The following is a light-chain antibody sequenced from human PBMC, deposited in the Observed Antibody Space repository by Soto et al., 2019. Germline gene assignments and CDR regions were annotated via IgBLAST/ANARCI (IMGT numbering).Light chain of an antibody. CDR3: QHYNTYPIT. CDR1: QGISNY. Sequence: DIQMAQYPSSLSASIGDTVTITCRASQGISNYLAWFQQKPGKAPKRLIYDASTLESEVPSRFSGSGSGTDFNLTISSLQPEDFATYYCQHYNTYPITFGQGTRLEIK. CDR2: DAS. V-gene: IGKV1-16*01. J-gene: IGKJ5*01.